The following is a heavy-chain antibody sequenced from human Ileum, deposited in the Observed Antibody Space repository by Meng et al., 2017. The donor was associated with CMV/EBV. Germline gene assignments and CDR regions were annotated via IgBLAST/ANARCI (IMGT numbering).Heavy chain of an antibody. CDR2: VKSKTDGGTP. CDR3: TTDSYDSSGFYYYGGDY. J-gene: IGHJ4*02. D-gene: IGHD3-22*01. CDR1: TFSGAW. V-gene: IGHV3-15*01. Sequence: TFSGAWMSWIRQAQGKELEWVGRVKSKTDGGTPNYHVPMRDKFTISRDDSKSTLYLQMKSLKTEDTAIYYCTTDSYDSSGFYYYGGDYWGQGALVTVSS.